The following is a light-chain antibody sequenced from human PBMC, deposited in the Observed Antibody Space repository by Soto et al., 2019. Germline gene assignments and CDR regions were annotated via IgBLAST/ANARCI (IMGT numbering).Light chain of an antibody. CDR3: QQYNRWTSIT. CDR2: GAS. CDR1: QSIRTN. Sequence: EIVLTQSPGTLSLSPGERATLSCRTSQSIRTNVAWYQQRPGQAPRLLIYGASTRATDIPARFSGSGSGTEFTLTISSLQSEDFAIYYCQQYNRWTSITFGQGTRLEF. J-gene: IGKJ5*01. V-gene: IGKV3-15*01.